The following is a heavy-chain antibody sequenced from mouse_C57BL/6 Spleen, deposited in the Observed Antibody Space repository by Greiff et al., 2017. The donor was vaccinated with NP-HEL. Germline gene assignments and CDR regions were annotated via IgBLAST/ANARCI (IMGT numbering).Heavy chain of an antibody. J-gene: IGHJ3*01. CDR3: AINWDGWFAY. D-gene: IGHD4-1*01. CDR1: GYTFTSYW. Sequence: VQLQQPGAELVMPGASVKLSCKASGYTFTSYWMHWVKQRPGQGLEWIGEIDPSDSYTNYNQKFKGKSTLTVDKSSSTAYMQLSSLTSEDSAVYYCAINWDGWFAYWGQGTLVTVSA. CDR2: IDPSDSYT. V-gene: IGHV1-69*01.